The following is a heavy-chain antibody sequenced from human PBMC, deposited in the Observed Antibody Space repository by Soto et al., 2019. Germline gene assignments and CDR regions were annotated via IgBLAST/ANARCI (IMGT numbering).Heavy chain of an antibody. CDR1: GITFRRTA. CDR2: IVVGTGST. CDR3: AGDADRGDFWSSYPYYYYSMDV. D-gene: IGHD3-3*01. J-gene: IGHJ6*02. V-gene: IGHV1-58*01. Sequence: EASVKVSCKASGITFRRTAVQWMRQPRGQRLEGIGRIVVGTGSTTYAQIVQGRIAITRDMSTNTAYMELSGLRPEDTAIYYCAGDADRGDFWSSYPYYYYSMDVWGQGTTVTVSS.